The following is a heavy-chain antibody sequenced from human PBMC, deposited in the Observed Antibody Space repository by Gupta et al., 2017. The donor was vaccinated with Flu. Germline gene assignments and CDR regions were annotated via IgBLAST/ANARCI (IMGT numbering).Heavy chain of an antibody. D-gene: IGHD4-17*01. CDR2: IGGSGGST. Sequence: QAPGKGLEWVSTIGGSGGSTYYTDSVKGRFTISRDNSENTLDLQMNSLRAEDTAVYYCAKFRVDYGDYPIDYWGQGILVTVSS. CDR3: AKFRVDYGDYPIDY. J-gene: IGHJ4*02. V-gene: IGHV3-23*01.